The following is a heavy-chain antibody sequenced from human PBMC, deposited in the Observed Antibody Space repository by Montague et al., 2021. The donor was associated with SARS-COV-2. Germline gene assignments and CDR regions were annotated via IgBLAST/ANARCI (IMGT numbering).Heavy chain of an antibody. V-gene: IGHV4-39*01. CDR2: IYYSGST. D-gene: IGHD2-15*01. Sequence: SETLSLTCTVSGGSISSSSYYWGWIRQPPGKGLEWIGSIYYSGSTYYNPSLKSRVTISVDTSKNQFSLKLSSVTAADTAVYYCARQEPILVVVAAARGWFDPWGQGTLVTVSS. CDR1: GGSISSSSYY. CDR3: ARQEPILVVVAAARGWFDP. J-gene: IGHJ5*02.